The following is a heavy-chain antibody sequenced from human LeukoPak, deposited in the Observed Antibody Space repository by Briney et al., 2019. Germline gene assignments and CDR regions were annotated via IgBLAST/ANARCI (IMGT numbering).Heavy chain of an antibody. J-gene: IGHJ4*02. CDR2: ISGSGGST. CDR3: AKVFSGFGELFPYYFDY. D-gene: IGHD3-10*01. V-gene: IGHV3-23*01. Sequence: SGGSLRLSCAASGFTFSSYAMSWVRQAPGKGLEWVSAISGSGGSTYYADSVKGRFTISRDNSKNTLYLQMNSLRAEDTAVYYCAKVFSGFGELFPYYFDYWGQGTLVTVSS. CDR1: GFTFSSYA.